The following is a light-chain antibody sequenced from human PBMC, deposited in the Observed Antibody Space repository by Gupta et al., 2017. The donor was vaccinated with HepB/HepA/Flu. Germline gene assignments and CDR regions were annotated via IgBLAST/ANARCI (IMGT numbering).Light chain of an antibody. CDR1: SSDVGSYAL. CDR3: CSYGCRSTWV. Sequence: QSALTRPASVSGSPAQAMTISCTGTSSDVGSYALVSWYQRHRGKAPKLMIYEVTKRPSGVSYRFSGSKSANTASLTISGLQAEDEADYFCCSYGCRSTWVFGGGTKLTVL. CDR2: EVT. J-gene: IGLJ3*02. V-gene: IGLV2-23*02.